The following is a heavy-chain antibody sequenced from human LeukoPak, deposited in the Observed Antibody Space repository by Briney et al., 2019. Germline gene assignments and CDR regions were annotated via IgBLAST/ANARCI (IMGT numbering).Heavy chain of an antibody. Sequence: SVKVSCKASGGTFSSYAISWVRQAPGQGLEWMGRIIPIFGTANYAQKFQGRVTITTDESTSTAYMELSSLRSEDTAVYYCAVILPHYYDSSGPFDYWGQGTLVTVSS. V-gene: IGHV1-69*05. D-gene: IGHD3-22*01. CDR1: GGTFSSYA. CDR3: AVILPHYYDSSGPFDY. CDR2: IIPIFGTA. J-gene: IGHJ4*02.